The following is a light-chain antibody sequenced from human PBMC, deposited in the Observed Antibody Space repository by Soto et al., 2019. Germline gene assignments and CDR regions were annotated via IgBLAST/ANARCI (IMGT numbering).Light chain of an antibody. J-gene: IGKJ2*01. CDR1: QSVSSN. CDR2: GAT. V-gene: IGKV3-15*01. Sequence: TQSPATLSVSPGGRATLSCRASQSVSSNLAWYQQKPGQAPRLLIYGATTRATGVPARFSGSGSGTEFALTISSLLSEDFAVYFCQQYNSWPPNTFGQGTKLEIK. CDR3: QQYNSWPPNT.